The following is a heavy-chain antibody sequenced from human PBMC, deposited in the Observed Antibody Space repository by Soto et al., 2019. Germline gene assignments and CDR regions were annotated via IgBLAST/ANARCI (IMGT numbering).Heavy chain of an antibody. Sequence: ASVKVSCKASGGTFSSYTISWVRQAPGQGLEWMGRIIPILGIANYAQKFQGRVTITADKSTSTAYMELSSLRSEDTAVYYCARDPHRGDIVATIGNYWGQGTLVTVSS. V-gene: IGHV1-69*04. J-gene: IGHJ4*02. CDR3: ARDPHRGDIVATIGNY. CDR1: GGTFSSYT. D-gene: IGHD5-12*01. CDR2: IIPILGIA.